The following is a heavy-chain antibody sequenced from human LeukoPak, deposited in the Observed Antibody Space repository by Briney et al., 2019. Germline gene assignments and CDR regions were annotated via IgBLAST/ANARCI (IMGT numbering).Heavy chain of an antibody. CDR3: ARDHDSSGYPNWFDP. Sequence: ASVKVSCKASGYTFTSYGISWVRQAPGQGLEWMGWISAYNGNTNYAQKLQGRVTMTTDTSTSTAYMELRSLRSDDTAVYYCARDHDSSGYPNWFDPWAREPWSPSPQ. D-gene: IGHD3-22*01. J-gene: IGHJ5*02. CDR2: ISAYNGNT. V-gene: IGHV1-18*01. CDR1: GYTFTSYG.